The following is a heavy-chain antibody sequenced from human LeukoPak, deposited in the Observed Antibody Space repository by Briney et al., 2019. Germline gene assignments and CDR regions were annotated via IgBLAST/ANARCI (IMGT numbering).Heavy chain of an antibody. V-gene: IGHV1-24*01. Sequence: ASVKVSCKVSGYTLTELSMHWVRQAPGEGLEWMGGFDPEDGETIYAQKFQGRVTMTEDTSTDTAYMELSSLRSEDTAVYYCAEGITGTTSWFDPWGQGTLVTVSS. D-gene: IGHD1-7*01. CDR3: AEGITGTTSWFDP. CDR1: GYTLTELS. CDR2: FDPEDGET. J-gene: IGHJ5*02.